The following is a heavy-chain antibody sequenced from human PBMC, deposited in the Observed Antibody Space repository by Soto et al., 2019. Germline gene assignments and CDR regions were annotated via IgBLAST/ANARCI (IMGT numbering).Heavy chain of an antibody. Sequence: KPSETLSLTCTVSGGSVSSGSYYWSWIRQPPGKGLEWIGYSYYSGSTNYNPSLKSRVTISVDTSKNQFSLKLSSVTAADTAVYYCARGGCSGGSCYYLRGPPNWYFDLWGRGTLVTVSS. CDR3: ARGGCSGGSCYYLRGPPNWYFDL. CDR1: GGSVSSGSYY. CDR2: SYYSGST. D-gene: IGHD2-15*01. J-gene: IGHJ2*01. V-gene: IGHV4-61*01.